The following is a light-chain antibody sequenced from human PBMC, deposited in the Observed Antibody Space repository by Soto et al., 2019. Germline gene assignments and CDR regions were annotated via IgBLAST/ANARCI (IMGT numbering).Light chain of an antibody. Sequence: QSVLTQPASVSGSPGQSITISCTGTSSDIGDSNYVSWYQQHPGKAPKLVIYDVSNRPSGVSNRFSGSKSANTASLTISGLQAEDEADYYCSSFRSSSMSYVFGTGTKLTVL. CDR2: DVS. CDR3: SSFRSSSMSYV. J-gene: IGLJ1*01. V-gene: IGLV2-14*03. CDR1: SSDIGDSNY.